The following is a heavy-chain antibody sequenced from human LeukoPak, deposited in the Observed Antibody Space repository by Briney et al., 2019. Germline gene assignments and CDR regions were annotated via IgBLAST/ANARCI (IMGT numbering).Heavy chain of an antibody. J-gene: IGHJ2*01. D-gene: IGHD3-22*01. Sequence: GGSLRLSCAASGFTFSSYSMNWVRPAPGKGLEWVSYISSSSSTIYYADSVKGRFTISRDNAKNSLYLQMNSLRAEDTAVYYCARDQTSYYYDSSGYYPYWYFDLWGRGTLVTVSS. V-gene: IGHV3-48*01. CDR2: ISSSSSTI. CDR3: ARDQTSYYYDSSGYYPYWYFDL. CDR1: GFTFSSYS.